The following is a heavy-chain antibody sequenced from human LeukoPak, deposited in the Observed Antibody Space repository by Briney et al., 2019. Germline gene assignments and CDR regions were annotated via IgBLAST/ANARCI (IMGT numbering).Heavy chain of an antibody. CDR3: ARSLSVVAYSVLDY. CDR2: INPNSGGT. CDR1: GYTFTGYY. J-gene: IGHJ4*02. V-gene: IGHV1-2*02. Sequence: ASVKVSCKASGYTFTGYYMHWVRQAPGQGLEWMGWINPNSGGTNYAQKFQGRVTVTRDTSISTAYMELSRLRSDDTAVYYCARSLSVVAYSVLDYWGQGTLVTVSS. D-gene: IGHD2-2*01.